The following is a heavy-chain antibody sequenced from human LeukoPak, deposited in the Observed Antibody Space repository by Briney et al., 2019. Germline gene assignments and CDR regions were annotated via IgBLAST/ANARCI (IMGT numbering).Heavy chain of an antibody. CDR2: ISGSGGST. Sequence: GGSLRLSCAASGFTFTTYAMSWVRQAPGKGLEWVSAISGSGGSTYYADSVKGRFTISRDNSKNTLYLQMNSLRAEDTAVYYCAKAPREGFDYWGQGTLVTVSS. D-gene: IGHD5-24*01. CDR3: AKAPREGFDY. J-gene: IGHJ4*02. CDR1: GFTFTTYA. V-gene: IGHV3-23*01.